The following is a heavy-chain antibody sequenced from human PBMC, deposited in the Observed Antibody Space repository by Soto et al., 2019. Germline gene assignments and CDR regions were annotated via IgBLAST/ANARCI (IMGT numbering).Heavy chain of an antibody. CDR1: GDSVSSPYY. D-gene: IGHD6-19*01. CDR2: VFHTGTT. CDR3: ARSAGWYAIHA. J-gene: IGHJ5*02. Sequence: QVQLQESGPGLVQPSGTLSLTCAVSGDSVSSPYYWCWVRQPPGKGLEWIGEVFHTGTTSYNPSLRSRVTISMDKSINQFSLALSSVTAADTAVYYCARSAGWYAIHAWGPGTLVIVSS. V-gene: IGHV4-4*02.